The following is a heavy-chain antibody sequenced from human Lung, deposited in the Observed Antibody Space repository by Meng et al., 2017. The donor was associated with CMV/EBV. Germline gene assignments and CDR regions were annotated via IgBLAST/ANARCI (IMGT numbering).Heavy chain of an antibody. CDR1: GYTFTGYY. J-gene: IGHJ3*02. D-gene: IGHD2-8*01. CDR3: ARDLGDDCTNGVCYSVDAFDN. CDR2: INPNSGGT. Sequence: SVXVSXXASGYTFTGYYMHWVRQAPGQGLEWMGWINPNSGGTNYAQKFQGRVTMTRDTSISTAYMELSRLRSDDTAVYYCARDLGDDCTNGVCYSVDAFDNWGQGTXVTVSS. V-gene: IGHV1-2*02.